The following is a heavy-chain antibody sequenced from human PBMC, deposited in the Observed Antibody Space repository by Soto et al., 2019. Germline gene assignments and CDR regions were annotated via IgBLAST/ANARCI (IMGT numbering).Heavy chain of an antibody. CDR2: ISGSGGST. D-gene: IGHD3-3*01. CDR3: AKDQIRPNYDFWSGYYTPNDYYYYMDV. J-gene: IGHJ6*03. Sequence: PGGSLRLSCAASGFTVSSNHMSWVRQAPGKGLEWVSAISGSGGSTYYADSVKGRFTISRDNSKNTLYLQMNSLRAEDTAVYYCAKDQIRPNYDFWSGYYTPNDYYYYMDVWGKGTTVTVSS. CDR1: GFTVSSNH. V-gene: IGHV3-23*01.